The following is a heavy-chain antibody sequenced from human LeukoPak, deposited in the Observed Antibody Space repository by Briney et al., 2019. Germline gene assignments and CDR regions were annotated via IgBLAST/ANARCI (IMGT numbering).Heavy chain of an antibody. V-gene: IGHV4-28*01. CDR2: IYYSGTT. J-gene: IGHJ2*01. D-gene: IGHD3-9*01. CDR1: IYSISSTHW. CDR3: ARSTCYNILTGYYGYFDL. Sequence: SETLSLTCAVSIYSISSTHWWGWIRQPPGKGLEWIGNIYYSGTTYYNPSLKSRVTMSVDASKNQFSLKLSSVTAVDTAVYYCARSTCYNILTGYYGYFDLWGRGTLVTVSS.